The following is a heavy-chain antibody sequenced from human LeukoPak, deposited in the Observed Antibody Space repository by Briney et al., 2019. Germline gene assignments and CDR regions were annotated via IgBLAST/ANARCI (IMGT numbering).Heavy chain of an antibody. CDR1: GFTFSSYS. V-gene: IGHV3-21*01. D-gene: IGHD3-10*01. J-gene: IGHJ4*02. CDR3: ARDIPYGSGLFDY. Sequence: GGSLRLSCAASGFTFSSYSMNWVRQAPGKGLEWVSSISSSSSYIYYADSVKGRFTISRDNAKNSLYLQMNSLRAEDTAVYYCARDIPYGSGLFDYWGQGTLVTVSS. CDR2: ISSSSSYI.